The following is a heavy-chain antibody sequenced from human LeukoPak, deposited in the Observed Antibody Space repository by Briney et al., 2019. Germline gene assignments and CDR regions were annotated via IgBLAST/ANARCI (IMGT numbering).Heavy chain of an antibody. CDR2: IKSKTDGGTT. Sequence: GGSLRLSCAASGFTFSNAWMSWVRQAPGKGLEWVGRIKSKTDGGTTNYAAPVKGRFTISRDDSKNTLYLQMNSLKTEDTAVYYCKGSDIYGDYVDYWGQGALVTVSS. V-gene: IGHV3-15*01. CDR3: KGSDIYGDYVDY. CDR1: GFTFSNAW. J-gene: IGHJ4*02. D-gene: IGHD4-17*01.